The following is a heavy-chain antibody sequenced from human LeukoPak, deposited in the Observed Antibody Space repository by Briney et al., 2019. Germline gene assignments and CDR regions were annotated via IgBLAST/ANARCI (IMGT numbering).Heavy chain of an antibody. J-gene: IGHJ4*02. V-gene: IGHV3-23*01. D-gene: IGHD1-26*01. CDR1: GFTFSSYA. CDR3: TKGGSYAPLDY. Sequence: PGGSLRLSCAASGFTFSSYAMTWVRQAPGKGLEWVSAISGSGGSTVYADSVKGRLTISRDNSKNTLYLEMSSLRGEDTAIYYCTKGGSYAPLDYWGQGTLVTVSS. CDR2: ISGSGGST.